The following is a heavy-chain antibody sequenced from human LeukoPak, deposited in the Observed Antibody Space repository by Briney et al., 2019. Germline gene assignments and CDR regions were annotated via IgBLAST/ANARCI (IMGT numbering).Heavy chain of an antibody. V-gene: IGHV4-34*01. CDR3: ARVIEEASSWYGVEYYMDV. CDR2: ISSGGRT. CDR1: GGSFSGYY. Sequence: SETLSLTCAVYGGSFSGYYWTWICQSPVKSLEWIGEISSGGRTNDNPSLKSRVSISVDTSKSQFSLNLSSVTAADTAVYYCARVIEEASSWYGVEYYMDVWGKGPRSSSP. D-gene: IGHD6-13*01. J-gene: IGHJ6*03.